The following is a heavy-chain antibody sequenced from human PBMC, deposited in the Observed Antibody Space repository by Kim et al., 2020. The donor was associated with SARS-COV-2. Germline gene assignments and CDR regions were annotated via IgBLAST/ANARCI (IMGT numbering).Heavy chain of an antibody. J-gene: IGHJ4*02. CDR1: GFTFDDYA. CDR2: ISWNSGSI. V-gene: IGHV3-9*01. Sequence: GGSLRLSCAASGFTFDDYAMHWVRQAPGKGLEWVSGISWNSGSIGYADSVKGRFTISRDNAKNSLYLQMNSLRAEDTALYYCAKVGYYYDSSGYSYYFDYWGQGTLVTVSS. CDR3: AKVGYYYDSSGYSYYFDY. D-gene: IGHD3-22*01.